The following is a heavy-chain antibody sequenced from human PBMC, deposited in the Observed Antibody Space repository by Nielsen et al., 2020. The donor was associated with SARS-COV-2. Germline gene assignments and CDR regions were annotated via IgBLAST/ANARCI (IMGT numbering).Heavy chain of an antibody. V-gene: IGHV3-33*01. J-gene: IGHJ6*02. Sequence: GESLKISCATSGFRFSSYGMHWVRQAPGKGLEWVAVIWYDGSNKYYADSVKGRFTISRDNSKNTLYLQMNSLRAEDTAVYYCASELVPGYYGMDVWGQGTTVTVSS. D-gene: IGHD6-13*01. CDR2: IWYDGSNK. CDR1: GFRFSSYG. CDR3: ASELVPGYYGMDV.